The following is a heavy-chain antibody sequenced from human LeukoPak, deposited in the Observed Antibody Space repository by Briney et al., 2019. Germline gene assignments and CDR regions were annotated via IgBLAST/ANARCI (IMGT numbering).Heavy chain of an antibody. D-gene: IGHD1-26*01. J-gene: IGHJ4*02. CDR3: ARQFGGSYGY. V-gene: IGHV3-21*01. Sequence: GGSLRLSCAASGFTFSSYSMNWVRQAPGRGLEWVSSITTGSDIYYADSVKGRFTISRDNAKNSLYLDMNSLGAEDTAVYYCARQFGGSYGYWGQGTLVTVSS. CDR1: GFTFSSYS. CDR2: ITTGSDI.